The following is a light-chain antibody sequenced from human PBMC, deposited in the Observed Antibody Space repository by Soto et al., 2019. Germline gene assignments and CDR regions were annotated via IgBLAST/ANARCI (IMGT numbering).Light chain of an antibody. CDR2: EVT. V-gene: IGLV2-8*01. CDR1: SSDVGGYNY. J-gene: IGLJ3*02. CDR3: SSYAGSTNRM. Sequence: QSALTQPTSASGSPGQSVTISCTGTSSDVGGYNYVSWYQQHPGKAPKLMIYEVTKRPSGVPDRFSGSKSGNTASLTVSGLQAEDEADYYCSSYAGSTNRMFGGGTKVTVL.